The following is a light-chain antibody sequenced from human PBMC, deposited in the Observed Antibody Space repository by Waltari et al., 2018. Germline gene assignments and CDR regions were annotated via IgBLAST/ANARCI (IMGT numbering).Light chain of an antibody. J-gene: IGKJ2*01. V-gene: IGKV3-20*01. CDR1: QTVTSNY. CDR3: QHYGSSPET. CDR2: GAS. Sequence: EIVLTQSPGTLSLSPGERATLSYRASQTVTSNYLAWYQQKPGQAPRLLIYGASSRATDIPGRFSGSGSGTDFTLTISRLEPEDFAVYYCQHYGSSPETFGQGTKLEIK.